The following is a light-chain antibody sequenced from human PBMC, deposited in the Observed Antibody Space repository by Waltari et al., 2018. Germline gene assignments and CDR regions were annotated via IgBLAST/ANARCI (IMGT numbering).Light chain of an antibody. CDR3: QEYDSLPVT. CDR2: KAS. CDR1: QSVKNN. J-gene: IGKJ4*01. V-gene: IGKV1-5*03. Sequence: DIQMTQSPSTLSASVGDRITITCRTRQSVKNNLDWYQQKPGKAPKVLIHKASRLEGGVPSMFSGSGYGTEFTLTISSLQPDDFATYYCQEYDSLPVTFGGGTRVEIK.